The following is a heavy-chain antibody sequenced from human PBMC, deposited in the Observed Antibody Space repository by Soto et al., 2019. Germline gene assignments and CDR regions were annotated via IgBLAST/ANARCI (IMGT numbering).Heavy chain of an antibody. CDR1: GFTVSSNY. Sequence: GGSLRLSCAASGFTVSSNYMSWVRQAPGKGLEWVSVIYSGGSTYYADSVKGRFTISRHNSKNTLYLQMNSLRAEDTAVYYCARVRDSSSWFYFDYWGQGTLVTVSS. V-gene: IGHV3-53*04. CDR3: ARVRDSSSWFYFDY. CDR2: IYSGGST. D-gene: IGHD6-13*01. J-gene: IGHJ4*02.